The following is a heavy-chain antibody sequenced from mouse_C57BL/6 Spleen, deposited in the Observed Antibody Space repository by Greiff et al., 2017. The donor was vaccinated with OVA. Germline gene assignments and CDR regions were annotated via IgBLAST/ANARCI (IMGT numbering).Heavy chain of an antibody. CDR3: AREGTGAYYYAMDY. CDR1: GYSFTDYN. Sequence: SGPELVKPGASVKISCKASGYSFTDYNMNWVKQSNGKSLEWIGVINPNYGTTSYNQKFKGKATLTVDQSSSTAYMQLNSLTSEDSAVYYCAREGTGAYYYAMDYWGQGTSVTVSS. J-gene: IGHJ4*01. CDR2: INPNYGTT. V-gene: IGHV1-39*01. D-gene: IGHD4-1*01.